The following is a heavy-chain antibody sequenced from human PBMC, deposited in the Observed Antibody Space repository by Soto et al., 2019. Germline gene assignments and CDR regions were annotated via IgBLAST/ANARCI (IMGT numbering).Heavy chain of an antibody. V-gene: IGHV1-69*13. Sequence: SVKVSCKASGGTLSSYAISWVRQAPGQGLEWMGGIIPIFGTANYAQKFQGRVTITADESTSTAYMELSSLRSEDTAVYYCASSEWLDHYYYYYGMDVWGQGTTVTVSS. CDR1: GGTLSSYA. CDR3: ASSEWLDHYYYYYGMDV. D-gene: IGHD6-19*01. CDR2: IIPIFGTA. J-gene: IGHJ6*02.